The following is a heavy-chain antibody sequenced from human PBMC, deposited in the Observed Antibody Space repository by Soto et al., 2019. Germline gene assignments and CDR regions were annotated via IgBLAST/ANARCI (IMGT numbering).Heavy chain of an antibody. V-gene: IGHV3-74*01. J-gene: IGHJ6*02. CDR2: INSDGSST. CDR1: GFTFSSYW. CDR3: ARAAVAGYYYYYYGMDV. Sequence: PGGSLTLPCAASGFTFSSYWMHWVRQAPGKGLVWVSRINSDGSSTSYADSVKGRFTISRDNAKNTLYLQMNSLRAEDTAVYYCARAAVAGYYYYYYGMDVWGQGTTVTVSS. D-gene: IGHD6-19*01.